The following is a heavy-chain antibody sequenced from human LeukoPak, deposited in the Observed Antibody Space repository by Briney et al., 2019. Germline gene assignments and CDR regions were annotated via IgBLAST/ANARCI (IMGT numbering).Heavy chain of an antibody. CDR1: GFTFSSYV. Sequence: QPGGSLRLSCAASGFTFSSYVMSWVRQAPGKGLVWVSGINTDGSSTNYADSVKGRFTISRDNAKNTLYLQMNSLRTEDTAVYYCTRDNYYDSSDKPLTAFDIWGQGTMVTVSS. CDR3: TRDNYYDSSDKPLTAFDI. V-gene: IGHV3-74*01. D-gene: IGHD3-22*01. J-gene: IGHJ3*02. CDR2: INTDGSST.